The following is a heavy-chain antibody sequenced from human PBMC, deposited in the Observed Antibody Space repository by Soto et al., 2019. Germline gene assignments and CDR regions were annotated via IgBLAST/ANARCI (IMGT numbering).Heavy chain of an antibody. J-gene: IGHJ4*02. D-gene: IGHD5-12*01. CDR1: GRSIRSYY. V-gene: IGHV4-59*08. CDR3: ARHQGYSAPYRFDY. Sequence: QVQLQESGPGLVKPSETLSLTCTVSGRSIRSYYWSWIRQPPGKGLEWIGYIYNSETTNYNPSLKSRVTISVDPSKNQFSLKLSSVTAADTAVYYCARHQGYSAPYRFDYWGQGTLVTVSS. CDR2: IYNSETT.